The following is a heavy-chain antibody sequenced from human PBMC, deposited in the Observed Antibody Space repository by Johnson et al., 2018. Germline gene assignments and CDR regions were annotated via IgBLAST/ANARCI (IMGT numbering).Heavy chain of an antibody. V-gene: IGHV3-33*01. J-gene: IGHJ1*01. CDR2: IWYDGSNK. CDR3: ARARMPYGDYLEYFQH. Sequence: VQLVESGGGVVQXGRSLRLXCAASEFTFSTYGMHWVRQAPGKGLEWVAVIWYDGSNKYYADSVKGRFTISRDNSKNTLYLQMNSLRAEDTAVYYCARARMPYGDYLEYFQHWGQGTLVTVSS. CDR1: EFTFSTYG. D-gene: IGHD4-17*01.